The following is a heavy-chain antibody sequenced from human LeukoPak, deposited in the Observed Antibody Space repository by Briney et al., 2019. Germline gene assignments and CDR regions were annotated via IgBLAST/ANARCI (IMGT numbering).Heavy chain of an antibody. D-gene: IGHD6-13*01. J-gene: IGHJ1*01. CDR1: GGSISSYY. CDR3: ARLGSSWYEVYFQH. CDR2: IYYSGST. V-gene: IGHV4-59*08. Sequence: SETLSLTCTVSGGSISSYYWSWIRQPPGKGLEWIGYIYYSGSTNYNPSLKSRVTISVDTSKNQFSLKLSSVTAADTAVYYCARLGSSWYEVYFQHWGQGTLVTVSS.